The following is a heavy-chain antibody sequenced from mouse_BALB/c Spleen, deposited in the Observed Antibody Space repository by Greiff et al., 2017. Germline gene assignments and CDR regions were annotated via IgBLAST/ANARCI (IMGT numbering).Heavy chain of an antibody. CDR3: AREMGYRY. J-gene: IGHJ2*01. CDR1: GYTFTSYW. Sequence: QVQLKESGAELAKPGASVKMSCKASGYTFTSYWMHWVKQRPGQGLEWIGYINPSTGYTEYNQKFKDKATLTADKSSSTAYMQLSSLTSEDSAVYYCAREMGYRYWGQGTTLTVSS. CDR2: INPSTGYT. V-gene: IGHV1-7*01. D-gene: IGHD2-14*01.